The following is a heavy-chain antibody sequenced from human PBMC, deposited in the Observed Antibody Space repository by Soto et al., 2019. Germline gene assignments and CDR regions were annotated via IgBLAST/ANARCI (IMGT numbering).Heavy chain of an antibody. CDR1: GYTFTSYA. D-gene: IGHD2-15*01. CDR2: INAGNGNT. J-gene: IGHJ4*02. V-gene: IGHV1-3*01. Sequence: QVQLVQSGAEVKKPGASVKVSCKASGYTFTSYAMNWVRQAPGQRLEWMGWINAGNGNTKYSQKFQGRVTITRDTPASTAYMELSSLRSEETAVYYCARGPGGPDGPGDYWGQGTLVTVSS. CDR3: ARGPGGPDGPGDY.